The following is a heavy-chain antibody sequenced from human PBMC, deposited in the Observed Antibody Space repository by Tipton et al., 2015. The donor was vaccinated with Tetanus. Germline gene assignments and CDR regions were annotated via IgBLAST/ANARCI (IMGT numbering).Heavy chain of an antibody. J-gene: IGHJ4*02. Sequence: TLSLTCTVSGDSISSGPYSWSWLRQHPGKGLELIGYIYYSGTSYISPSLTRRVSIAVDTYRNQFSLNLTTVTVADSAVYFCARVSRRNFYFDDWGPGAQVTVSS. CDR2: IYYSGTS. CDR3: ARVSRRNFYFDD. D-gene: IGHD2/OR15-2a*01. V-gene: IGHV4-31*03. CDR1: GDSISSGPYS.